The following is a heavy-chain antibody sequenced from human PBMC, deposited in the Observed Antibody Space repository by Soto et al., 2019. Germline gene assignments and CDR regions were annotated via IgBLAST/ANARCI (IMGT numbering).Heavy chain of an antibody. CDR2: IKSGGNT. J-gene: IGHJ6*02. CDR1: GFTVSTDW. CDR3: VRENYYYGMDV. Sequence: EVPLVESGGGLVQPGGSLRLSCAASGFTVSTDWMYWVRQAPGKGLEWISVIKSGGNTHYADSVEGRFSISRDNSKNTVYLQMNSLRGEDTAVYYCVRENYYYGMDVWGQGTTVTVSS. V-gene: IGHV3-66*01.